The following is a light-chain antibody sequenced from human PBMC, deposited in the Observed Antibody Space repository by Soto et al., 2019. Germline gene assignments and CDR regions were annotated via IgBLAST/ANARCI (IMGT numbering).Light chain of an antibody. CDR1: QSLLYSSNNKTY. CDR3: QQFWTTPVS. J-gene: IGKJ4*01. V-gene: IGKV4-1*01. CDR2: WAS. Sequence: IVMTQSPDSLAVSLGERATINCKSSQSLLYSSNNKTYLALYQQRPGQSPKLLISWASNRESGVPDRFRGSGSGAAFTLTITSLQTEDVAVYYCQQFWTTPVSFGGGNKVEI.